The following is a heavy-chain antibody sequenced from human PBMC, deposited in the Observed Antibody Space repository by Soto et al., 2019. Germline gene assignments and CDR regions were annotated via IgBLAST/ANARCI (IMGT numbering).Heavy chain of an antibody. D-gene: IGHD3-9*01. Sequence: GGSLRLSCAASGFTFSSYGMHWVRQAPGKGLEWVAVISYDGSNNYYADYVKGRFTISRDNSKNTLYLQMNSLRAEDTAVYYCAKDHLLRYFDWSFDYWGQGTLVTVSS. V-gene: IGHV3-30*18. CDR1: GFTFSSYG. CDR2: ISYDGSNN. CDR3: AKDHLLRYFDWSFDY. J-gene: IGHJ4*02.